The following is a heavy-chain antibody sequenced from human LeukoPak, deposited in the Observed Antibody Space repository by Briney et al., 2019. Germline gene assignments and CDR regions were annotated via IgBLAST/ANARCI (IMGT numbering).Heavy chain of an antibody. CDR3: ARAGVLLWFGELSQYFDY. J-gene: IGHJ4*02. CDR1: GGSFSGYY. D-gene: IGHD3-10*01. Sequence: SETLSLTCAVYGGSFSGYYWSWIRQPPWKGLEWIGEINHSGSTNYNPSLKSRVTISVDTSKNQFSLKLSSVTAADTAVYYCARAGVLLWFGELSQYFDYWGQGTLVTVSS. V-gene: IGHV4-34*01. CDR2: INHSGST.